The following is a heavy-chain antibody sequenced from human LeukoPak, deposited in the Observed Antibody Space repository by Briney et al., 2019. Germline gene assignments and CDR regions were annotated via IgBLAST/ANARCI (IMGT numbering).Heavy chain of an antibody. D-gene: IGHD2-2*01. CDR1: GFTFSSYS. J-gene: IGHJ6*02. CDR2: ISSSSSYI. V-gene: IGHV3-21*01. Sequence: KSGGSLRLSCAASGFTFSSYSMTWVRQAPGKGLEWVSSISSSSSYIYYADSVKGRFTISRDNAKNSLYLQMNSLRAEDTAVYYCARGLPESDIVVVPAAEDVWGQGTTVTVSS. CDR3: ARGLPESDIVVVPAAEDV.